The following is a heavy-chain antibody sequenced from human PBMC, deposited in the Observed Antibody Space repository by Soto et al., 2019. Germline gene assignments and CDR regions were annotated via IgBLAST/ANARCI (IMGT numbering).Heavy chain of an antibody. CDR2: ISGSGGST. Sequence: ETLSLTCAVSGYSISSGYYWGWIRQPPGKGLEWVSAISGSGGSTYYADSVKGRFTISRDNSKNTLYLQMNSLRAEDTAVYYCAKSCEHTVLAGYWGQGTLVTVSS. V-gene: IGHV3-23*01. J-gene: IGHJ4*02. CDR1: GYSISSGYY. CDR3: AKSCEHTVLAGY. D-gene: IGHD4-17*01.